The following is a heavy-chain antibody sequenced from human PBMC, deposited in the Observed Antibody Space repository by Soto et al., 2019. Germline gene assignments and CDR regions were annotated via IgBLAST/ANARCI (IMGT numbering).Heavy chain of an antibody. CDR2: INPNSGGT. Sequence: ASVKVSCKASGYTFTGYYMHWVRQAPGQGLEWMGWINPNSGGTNYAQKFQGRVTMTRETSISTAYMELSRLRSDDTAVYYCARRYYDSSGYFDYWCQGTMVTVSS. CDR3: ARRYYDSSGYFDY. CDR1: GYTFTGYY. J-gene: IGHJ4*02. V-gene: IGHV1-2*02. D-gene: IGHD3-22*01.